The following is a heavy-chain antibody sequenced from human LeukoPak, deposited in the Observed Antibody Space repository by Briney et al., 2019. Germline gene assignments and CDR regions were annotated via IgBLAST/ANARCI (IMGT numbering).Heavy chain of an antibody. CDR3: ARELNYIGVDY. CDR2: ISRSGSTI. D-gene: IGHD1-7*01. V-gene: IGHV3-48*03. Sequence: GGSLRLSCVVSGFTFRSYQMNSVRQAPGKVLESVSYISRSGSTIYDADSARRRVTISRDNAKHSLYQQMNVLRTEDTAVYYCARELNYIGVDYWGQGTLVTVSS. CDR1: GFTFRSYQ. J-gene: IGHJ4*02.